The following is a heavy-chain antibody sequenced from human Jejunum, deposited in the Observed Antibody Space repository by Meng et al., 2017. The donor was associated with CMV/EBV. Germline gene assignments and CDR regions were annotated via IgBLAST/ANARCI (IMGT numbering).Heavy chain of an antibody. J-gene: IGHJ3*02. D-gene: IGHD1-26*01. V-gene: IGHV3-53*01. CDR2: IYIGSST. Sequence: SGFTVSTDYMSWVRQAPGKGLEWVSSIYIGSSTDYADSVKGRFTISRDNPKSTLILQMNNLRPEDTALYYCARFSIVGRTNAFDIWGHGTMVTVSS. CDR3: ARFSIVGRTNAFDI. CDR1: GFTVSTDY.